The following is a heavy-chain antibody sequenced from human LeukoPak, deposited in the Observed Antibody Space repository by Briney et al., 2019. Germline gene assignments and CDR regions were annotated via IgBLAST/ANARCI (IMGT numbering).Heavy chain of an antibody. CDR2: TYYRSKWYS. V-gene: IGHV6-1*01. D-gene: IGHD6-19*01. CDR3: ARVVAGMCDY. J-gene: IGHJ4*02. CDR1: GDSVSNNIAA. Sequence: QTLSLTCAISGDSVSNNIAAWTWIRQSPSRGLEWLGRTYYRSKWYSDSPLSVRSRITVNPDTSKNQFSLQLNSATPEDTAVYYCARVVAGMCDYWGQGTLVTVSS.